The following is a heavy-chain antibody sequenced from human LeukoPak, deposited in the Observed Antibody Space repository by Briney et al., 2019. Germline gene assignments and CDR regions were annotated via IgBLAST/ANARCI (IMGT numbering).Heavy chain of an antibody. J-gene: IGHJ6*03. D-gene: IGHD2-2*01. Sequence: GGSLRLSCAGSGFTFTNFWMTWVRQAPGKGMEWVANVKQDGTEESYVDSVKGRFTISRDNARNSLFLQVDSLRVGDTAVYYWARTQSTRETAGYYRYNYMDVWGKGTTVTVSS. CDR3: ARTQSTRETAGYYRYNYMDV. CDR2: VKQDGTEE. V-gene: IGHV3-7*01. CDR1: GFTFTNFW.